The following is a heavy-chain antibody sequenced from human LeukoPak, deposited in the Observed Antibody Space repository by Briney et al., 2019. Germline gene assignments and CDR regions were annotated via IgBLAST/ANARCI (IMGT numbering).Heavy chain of an antibody. CDR1: GFTFSSYA. J-gene: IGHJ4*02. D-gene: IGHD1-26*01. CDR2: ISGSGGST. V-gene: IGHV3-23*01. CDR3: AKDREAPDWELIDY. Sequence: GGSLRLSCAASGFTFSSYAMSWVRQAPGKGLEWVSAISGSGGSTYYADSVKGRFTISRDNSKNTLYLQMNSLRAEDTAVYYCAKDREAPDWELIDYRGQGTLVTVSS.